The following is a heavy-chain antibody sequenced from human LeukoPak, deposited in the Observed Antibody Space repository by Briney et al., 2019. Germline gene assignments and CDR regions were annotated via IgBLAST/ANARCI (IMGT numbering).Heavy chain of an antibody. CDR3: AASIVGATYDY. J-gene: IGHJ4*02. CDR2: ISGSGGST. D-gene: IGHD1-26*01. Sequence: GGSLRPSCAASGFTFSSYAMSWVRQAPGKGLEWVSAISGSGGSTYYADSVKGRFTISRDNSKNTLYLQMNSLRAEDTAVYYCAASIVGATYDYWGQGTLVTVSS. V-gene: IGHV3-23*01. CDR1: GFTFSSYA.